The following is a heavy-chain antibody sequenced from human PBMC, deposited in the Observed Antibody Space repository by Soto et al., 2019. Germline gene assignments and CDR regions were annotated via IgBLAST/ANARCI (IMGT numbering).Heavy chain of an antibody. CDR1: GGSISSYY. CDR2: IYYSGST. V-gene: IGHV4-59*08. J-gene: IGHJ5*02. D-gene: IGHD1-26*01. CDR3: ARRYSGTEVDTWFDP. Sequence: QVQLQESGPGLVKPSETLSLTCTVSGGSISSYYWSWIRQPPGKGLEWIGYIYYSGSTNYNPSLKSRVTISVDTSKNQFSLKLSSATAADTALYYCARRYSGTEVDTWFDPWGQGTLVTVSS.